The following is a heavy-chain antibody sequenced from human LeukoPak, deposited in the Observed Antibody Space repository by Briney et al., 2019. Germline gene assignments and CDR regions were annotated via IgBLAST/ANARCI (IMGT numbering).Heavy chain of an antibody. V-gene: IGHV7-4-1*02. CDR2: INTNTGNP. Sequence: ASVKVSCKASGYTFTSYAMNWVRQAPGQGLEWMGWINTNTGNPTYAQGFTGRFVFSLDTSVSTAYPQISSLKAEDTAVYYCARDPRDGGNSYYFDYWGQGTLVTVSS. D-gene: IGHD4-23*01. J-gene: IGHJ4*02. CDR1: GYTFTSYA. CDR3: ARDPRDGGNSYYFDY.